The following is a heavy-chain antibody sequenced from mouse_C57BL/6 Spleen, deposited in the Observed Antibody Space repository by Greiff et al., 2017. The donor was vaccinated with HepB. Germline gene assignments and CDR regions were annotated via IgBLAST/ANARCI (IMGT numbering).Heavy chain of an antibody. V-gene: IGHV1-82*01. D-gene: IGHD1-1*01. Sequence: VQVVESGPELVKPGASVKISCKASGYAFSSSWMNWVKQRPGKGLEWIGRIYPGDGDTNYNGKFKGKATLTADKSSSTAYMQLSSLTSEDSAVYFCARDYYGSSRYWYFDVWGTGTTVTVSS. CDR1: GYAFSSSW. CDR3: ARDYYGSSRYWYFDV. J-gene: IGHJ1*03. CDR2: IYPGDGDT.